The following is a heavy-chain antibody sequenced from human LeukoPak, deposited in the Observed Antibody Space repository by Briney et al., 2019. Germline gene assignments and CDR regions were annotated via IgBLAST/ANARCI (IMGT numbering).Heavy chain of an antibody. CDR2: IIPILGIA. Sequence: SVKVSCKASGYTFTGYYMHWVRQAPGQGLEWMGRIIPILGIANYAQKFQGRVTITADKSTSTAYMELSSLRSEDTAVYYCASLRYCTNGVCSPAYYFDYWGQGTLVTVSS. J-gene: IGHJ4*02. CDR1: GYTFTGYY. D-gene: IGHD2-8*01. V-gene: IGHV1-69*02. CDR3: ASLRYCTNGVCSPAYYFDY.